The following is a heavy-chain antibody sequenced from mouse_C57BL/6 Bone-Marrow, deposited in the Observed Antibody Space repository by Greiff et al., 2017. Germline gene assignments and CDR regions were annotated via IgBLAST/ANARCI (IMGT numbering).Heavy chain of an antibody. V-gene: IGHV1-55*01. J-gene: IGHJ1*03. CDR2: ISPGSGST. Sequence: QVQLQQPGAELVKPGASVKMSCKASGYTFTSYWITWVKQRPGQGLEWLGDISPGSGSTNYNEKFKSKATLTVDPSSSTAYMQRSSLTSEDAAVYYCARPYYSNYWYFEGWGTGTTVTVSS. CDR3: ARPYYSNYWYFEG. CDR1: GYTFTSYW. D-gene: IGHD2-5*01.